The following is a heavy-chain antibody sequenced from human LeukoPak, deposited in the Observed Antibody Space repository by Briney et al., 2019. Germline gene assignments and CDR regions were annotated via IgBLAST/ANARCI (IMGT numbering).Heavy chain of an antibody. V-gene: IGHV1-69*04. Sequence: ASVKVSPAASLGTFSGYAISGVGEAPGQGLEWMGSIITNIGIANYAQKFQGRVTINANKSKSTAYMELSRLSSEDTAVYDGDRGTNTTWDGFDIWGQGTMVTVSS. CDR2: IITNIGIA. CDR1: LGTFSGYA. J-gene: IGHJ3*02. D-gene: IGHD2/OR15-2a*01. CDR3: DRGTNTTWDGFDI.